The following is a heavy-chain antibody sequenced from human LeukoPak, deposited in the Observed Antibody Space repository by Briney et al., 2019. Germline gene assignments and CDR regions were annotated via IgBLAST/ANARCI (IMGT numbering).Heavy chain of an antibody. CDR2: ISSSGSTI. Sequence: GGSLRLSCAASGFTFSSYEMNWVRQAPGKGLEWVSYISSSGSTIYYADSVKGRFTISGDNAKNSLYLQMNSLRAEDTAVYYCARAGPYDYVWGSYRYSPPIGDYWGQGTLVTVSS. D-gene: IGHD3-16*02. V-gene: IGHV3-48*03. CDR3: ARAGPYDYVWGSYRYSPPIGDY. J-gene: IGHJ4*02. CDR1: GFTFSSYE.